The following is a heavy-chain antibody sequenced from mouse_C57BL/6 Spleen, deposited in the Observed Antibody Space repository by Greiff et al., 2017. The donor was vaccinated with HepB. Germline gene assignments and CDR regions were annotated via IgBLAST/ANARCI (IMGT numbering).Heavy chain of an antibody. Sequence: VQLQQSGAELVRPGASVTLSCKASGYTFTDYEMHWVKQTPVHGLEWIGAIDPDTGGTTYNQKVKGKAILTADKSSSTAYMQLRSLTSEDSAVYCCTRSLLDFDYWGQGTTLTVSS. V-gene: IGHV1-15*01. J-gene: IGHJ2*01. CDR3: TRSLLDFDY. CDR1: GYTFTDYE. CDR2: IDPDTGGT. D-gene: IGHD2-10*01.